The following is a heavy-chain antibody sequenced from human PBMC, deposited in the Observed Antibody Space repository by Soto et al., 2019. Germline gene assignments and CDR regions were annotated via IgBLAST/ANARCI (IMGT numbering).Heavy chain of an antibody. J-gene: IGHJ5*02. CDR3: ASRPVMEVAQYGNWFDP. D-gene: IGHD2-15*01. CDR1: GGTFSSYP. Sequence: SVKVSCKASGGTFSSYPINWVRQAPGQGLEWMGGIIPFFGTTHSAQKFQGRLTITADDSTRTTYMELSSLRSEDTAVYYCASRPVMEVAQYGNWFDPWGQGTLVTVSS. V-gene: IGHV1-69*13. CDR2: IIPFFGTT.